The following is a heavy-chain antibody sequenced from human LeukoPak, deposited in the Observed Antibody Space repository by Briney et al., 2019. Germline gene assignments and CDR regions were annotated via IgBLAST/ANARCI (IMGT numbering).Heavy chain of an antibody. V-gene: IGHV4-4*07. CDR1: GGSISGYY. CDR3: ASGRFGYSSSSDY. Sequence: SETLSLTCTVSGGSISGYYWSWIRQPAGKGLEWIGRIYTSGSTNYNPSLKSRVTMSVDTSKNQFSLKLTSVTAADTAVYYCASGRFGYSSSSDYWGQGTLVTVSS. J-gene: IGHJ4*02. D-gene: IGHD6-6*01. CDR2: IYTSGST.